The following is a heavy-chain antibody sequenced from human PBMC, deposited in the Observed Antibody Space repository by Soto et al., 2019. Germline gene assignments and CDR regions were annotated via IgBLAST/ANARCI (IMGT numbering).Heavy chain of an antibody. V-gene: IGHV3-74*01. J-gene: IGHJ6*03. CDR2: VNSDGSIT. D-gene: IGHD6-13*01. Sequence: GGSLRLSCAASGFTFSTYWMHWVRQAPGKGLVWVSHVNSDGSITSYADSVKGRFTISRDNAKNTLYVQMNSLRAEDTAVYYCARDSSSSWSPNYFMDVWGKGTTVTVSS. CDR3: ARDSSSSWSPNYFMDV. CDR1: GFTFSTYW.